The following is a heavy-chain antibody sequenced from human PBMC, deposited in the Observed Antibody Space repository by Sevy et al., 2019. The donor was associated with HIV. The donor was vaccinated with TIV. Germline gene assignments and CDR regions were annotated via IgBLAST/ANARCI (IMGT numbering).Heavy chain of an antibody. CDR3: GRVGFNWNDVDY. J-gene: IGHJ4*02. Sequence: SETLSFTCSVSGGSMNIYYWSWIRQPPGKRLEWIGFTYYSGTTNYNPSLKSRVTISIDTSKNQFSLKLSSVTAADTAVYYCGRVGFNWNDVDYWGQGILVTVSS. D-gene: IGHD1-20*01. CDR1: GGSMNIYY. V-gene: IGHV4-59*01. CDR2: TYYSGTT.